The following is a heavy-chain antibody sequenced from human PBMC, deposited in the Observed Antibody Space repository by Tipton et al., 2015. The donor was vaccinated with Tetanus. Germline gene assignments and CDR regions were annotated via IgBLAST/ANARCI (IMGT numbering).Heavy chain of an antibody. CDR1: GFTFSSYP. V-gene: IGHV3-23*01. J-gene: IGHJ4*02. D-gene: IGHD4-11*01. CDR3: ARGTGKYSAGDY. CDR2: VSGTGGST. Sequence: SLRLSCAASGFTFSSYPMTWVRQAPGKGLEWVSGVSGTGGSTYYADSVRGRFTVSRDNSKDILYLQMDSLRVEDTAVYYCARGTGKYSAGDYWGQGTLVTVSS.